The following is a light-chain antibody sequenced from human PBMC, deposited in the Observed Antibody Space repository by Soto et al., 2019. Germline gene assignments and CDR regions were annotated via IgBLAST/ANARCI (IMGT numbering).Light chain of an antibody. Sequence: EIVMTQSPATLCVSPGQRSTLSCRASRSVSSSYLAWYQQKPGKAPRLLIYGASSRATGIPDRFSGSGSGTDFTLTISRLEPEDFAVYYCQQYGSSRWTFGQGTKVDI. CDR3: QQYGSSRWT. CDR2: GAS. V-gene: IGKV3-20*01. CDR1: RSVSSSY. J-gene: IGKJ1*01.